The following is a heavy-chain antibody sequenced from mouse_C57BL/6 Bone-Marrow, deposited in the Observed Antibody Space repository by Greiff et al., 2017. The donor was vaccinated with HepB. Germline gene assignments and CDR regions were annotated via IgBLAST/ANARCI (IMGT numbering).Heavy chain of an antibody. J-gene: IGHJ4*01. CDR1: GFSLTSYG. CDR2: IWSGGST. CDR3: AKRGAQATDAMDY. Sequence: QVHVKQSGPGLVQPSQSLSITCTVSGFSLTSYGVHWVRQPPGKGLEWLGVIWSGGSTDYNAAFISRLSISKDNSKSQVFFKMNSLQADDTAIYYCAKRGAQATDAMDYWGQGTSVTVSS. V-gene: IGHV2-4*01. D-gene: IGHD3-2*02.